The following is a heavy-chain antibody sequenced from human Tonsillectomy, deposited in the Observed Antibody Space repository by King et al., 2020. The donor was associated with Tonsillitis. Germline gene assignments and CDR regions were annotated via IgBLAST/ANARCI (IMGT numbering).Heavy chain of an antibody. D-gene: IGHD3-22*01. J-gene: IGHJ4*02. CDR2: ISGSGGST. V-gene: IGHV3-23*04. CDR3: AKRGYYYDSSGHIPNFFVEY. Sequence: VQLVESGGGLVQPGGSLRLSCAASGFTFSSYAMSWVRQAPGKGLEWVSAISGSGGSTYYADSVKGRFTISRDNSKNTLYLQMNSLRAEDTAVYYCAKRGYYYDSSGHIPNFFVEYWGQGTLVTVSS. CDR1: GFTFSSYA.